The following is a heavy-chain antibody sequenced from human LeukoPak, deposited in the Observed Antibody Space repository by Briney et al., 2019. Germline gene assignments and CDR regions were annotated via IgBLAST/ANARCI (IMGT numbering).Heavy chain of an antibody. J-gene: IGHJ3*01. D-gene: IGHD3-3*01. CDR1: GYTFTNFG. CDR3: ARDTVRFAPSHPERAAFDV. CDR2: ISTTNGDP. Sequence: ASVRVSCKASGYTFTNFGISWARQAPGQGLEYMGWISTTNGDPNYALKVQGRVTMTTDASTTTAYMELRNLRSDDSGVYYCARDTVRFAPSHPERAAFDVWGQGTMVTVSS. V-gene: IGHV1-18*01.